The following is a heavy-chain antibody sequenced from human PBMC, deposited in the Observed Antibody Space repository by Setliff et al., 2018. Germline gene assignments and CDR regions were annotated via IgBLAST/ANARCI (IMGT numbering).Heavy chain of an antibody. CDR2: IYHSGST. Sequence: SETLSLTCAVSGYSISSGYYWGWIRQPPGKGLEWIGSIYHSGSTNYNPSLKSRVTISVDTSKKQFSLKLSSVTAADTAVYYCARAAGSRKYNFWSGYQPWGQGTLVTVSS. CDR1: GYSISSGYY. D-gene: IGHD3-3*01. J-gene: IGHJ4*02. V-gene: IGHV4-38-2*01. CDR3: ARAAGSRKYNFWSGYQP.